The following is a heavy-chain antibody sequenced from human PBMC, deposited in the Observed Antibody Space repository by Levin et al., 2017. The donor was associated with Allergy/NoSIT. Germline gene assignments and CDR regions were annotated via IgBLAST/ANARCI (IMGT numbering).Heavy chain of an antibody. CDR2: IKQDGSEK. CDR1: GFTFSSYW. V-gene: IGHV3-7*01. Sequence: SCAASGFTFSSYWMSWVRQAPGKGLEWVANIKQDGSEKYYVDSVKGRFTISRDNAKNSLYLQMNSLRAEDTAVYYCARVVVPAAIPFDYFDYWGQGTLVTVSS. D-gene: IGHD2-2*02. J-gene: IGHJ4*02. CDR3: ARVVVPAAIPFDYFDY.